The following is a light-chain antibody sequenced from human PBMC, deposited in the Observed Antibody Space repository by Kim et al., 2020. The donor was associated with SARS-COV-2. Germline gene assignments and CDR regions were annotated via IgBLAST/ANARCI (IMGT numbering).Light chain of an antibody. Sequence: SPGESAPLACRASQSVSSNLAWYQQKPGQAPRLLIHGASTRAIGIPARFSGSGSGTEFTLIISSLQSEDFALYYCQQYNKWPPWTFGQGTKVDIK. CDR3: QQYNKWPPWT. J-gene: IGKJ1*01. V-gene: IGKV3-15*01. CDR1: QSVSSN. CDR2: GAS.